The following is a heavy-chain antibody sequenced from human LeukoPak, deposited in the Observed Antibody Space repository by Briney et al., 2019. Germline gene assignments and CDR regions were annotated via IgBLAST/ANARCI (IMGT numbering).Heavy chain of an antibody. Sequence: PGGSLRLSCAASGFTFSTYAMSWVRQAPGKGLEWVSSISGSGHSTYYADSVEGRFTISRDNFKSTLFLQMISLRAEDTAVYSCAEGRGALTIWGQGTLVTVSS. CDR2: ISGSGHST. J-gene: IGHJ4*02. CDR1: GFTFSTYA. D-gene: IGHD1-26*01. CDR3: AEGRGALTI. V-gene: IGHV3-23*01.